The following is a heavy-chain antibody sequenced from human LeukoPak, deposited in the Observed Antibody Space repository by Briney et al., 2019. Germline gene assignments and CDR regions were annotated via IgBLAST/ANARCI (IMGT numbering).Heavy chain of an antibody. CDR3: ARQGAVAAFES. CDR1: GGSISSGSYY. CDR2: IYYSGST. Sequence: PSETLSLTCTVSGGSISSGSYYWGWIRQPPGKGLEWIGSIYYSGSTYYNPSLKSRVTISVDTSKNQFSLKLSSVTAADTAVYYCARQGAVAAFESWGQGTLVTVSS. J-gene: IGHJ4*02. V-gene: IGHV4-39*01. D-gene: IGHD6-19*01.